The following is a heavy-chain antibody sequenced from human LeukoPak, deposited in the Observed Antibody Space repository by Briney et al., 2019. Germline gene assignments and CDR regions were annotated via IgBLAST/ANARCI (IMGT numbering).Heavy chain of an antibody. D-gene: IGHD2-21*01. CDR2: IKAGNGDT. Sequence: ASVKVSCKASGYIFTKYVVRWVRQAPGQRPEWMGWIKAGNGDTKYSQNFQDRLNITRDTSASTVYMELSSLTSEDTALYYCARDDCGDTCYPGGYWGQGTLVTVSS. CDR1: GYIFTKYV. J-gene: IGHJ4*02. CDR3: ARDDCGDTCYPGGY. V-gene: IGHV1-3*01.